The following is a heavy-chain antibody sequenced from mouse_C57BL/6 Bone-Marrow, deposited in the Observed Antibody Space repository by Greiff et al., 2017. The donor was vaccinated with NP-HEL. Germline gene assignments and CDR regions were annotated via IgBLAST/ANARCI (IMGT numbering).Heavy chain of an antibody. Sequence: EVKLMESGGGLVKPGGSLKLSCAASGFTFSSYAMSWVRQTPEKRLEWVATISDGGSYTYYPDNVKGRFTISRDNAKNNLYLQMSHLKSEDTAMYYWARDRDWGDYAMDYWGQGTSVTVSS. CDR2: ISDGGSYT. CDR3: ARDRDWGDYAMDY. D-gene: IGHD4-1*01. V-gene: IGHV5-4*01. CDR1: GFTFSSYA. J-gene: IGHJ4*01.